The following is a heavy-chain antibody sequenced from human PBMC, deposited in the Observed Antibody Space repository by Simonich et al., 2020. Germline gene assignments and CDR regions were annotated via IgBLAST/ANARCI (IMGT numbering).Heavy chain of an antibody. D-gene: IGHD6-13*01. Sequence: QVQLVQSGAEVKKPGASVKVSCKASGYTFTGYYMHWVRQAPGQGRERMGCINPNSGGKNKAQKFQGRVTRTRDTSISTAYMELSRLRSDDTAVYYCARSHIAAAGTGYFQHWGQGTLVTVSS. CDR3: ARSHIAAAGTGYFQH. V-gene: IGHV1-2*02. CDR2: INPNSGGK. CDR1: GYTFTGYY. J-gene: IGHJ1*01.